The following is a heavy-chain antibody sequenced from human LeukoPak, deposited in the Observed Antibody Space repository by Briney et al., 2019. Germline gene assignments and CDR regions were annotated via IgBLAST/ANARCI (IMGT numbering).Heavy chain of an antibody. CDR1: GGTFSSYA. D-gene: IGHD2-15*01. Sequence: SVKVSCKASGGTFSSYAISWVRQAPGQGLEWMGRIIPILGIANYAQKFQGRVTITADKSTSTAYMELNSLRAEDTAVYYCARSLGYCSAGSCFPFDYWGQGTLVTVSS. CDR2: IIPILGIA. J-gene: IGHJ4*02. V-gene: IGHV1-69*04. CDR3: ARSLGYCSAGSCFPFDY.